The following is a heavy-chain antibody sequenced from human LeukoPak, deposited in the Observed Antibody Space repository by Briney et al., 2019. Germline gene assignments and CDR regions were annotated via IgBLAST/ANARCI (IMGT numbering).Heavy chain of an antibody. CDR3: ARERTAMTVFDY. CDR2: IIPILGIA. J-gene: IGHJ4*02. Sequence: SVKVSCRASGGTFSSYAISWVRQAPGQGLEWMGRIIPILGIANYAQKFQGRVTITADKSTSTAYMELSSLRSEDTAVYYCARERTAMTVFDYWGQGTLVTVSS. CDR1: GGTFSSYA. D-gene: IGHD5-18*01. V-gene: IGHV1-69*04.